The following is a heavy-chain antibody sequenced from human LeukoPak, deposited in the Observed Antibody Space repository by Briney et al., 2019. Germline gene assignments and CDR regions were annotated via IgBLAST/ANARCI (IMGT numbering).Heavy chain of an antibody. CDR3: ARAVEAAAGTDNYFDY. J-gene: IGHJ4*02. V-gene: IGHV4-39*07. D-gene: IGHD6-13*01. CDR1: GGSISSSSYY. Sequence: SETLSLTCTVSGGSISSSSYYWGWIRQPPGEGLEWIGSIYYSGSTYYNPSLKSRVTISVDTSKNQFSLKLSSVTAADTAVYYCARAVEAAAGTDNYFDYWGQGTLVTVSS. CDR2: IYYSGST.